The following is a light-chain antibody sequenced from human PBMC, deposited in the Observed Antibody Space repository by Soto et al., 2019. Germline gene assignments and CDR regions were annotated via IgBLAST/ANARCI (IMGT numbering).Light chain of an antibody. CDR3: SSYTSSSTRV. CDR1: SSDVGGYNY. CDR2: DVS. Sequence: QSALTQPASVSGSPGQSITISCTGTSSDVGGYNYVSWYQQHPGKAPKLMIYDVSNRPSGVSKRCSGSKSGNTASLTISGLQAEDEADYYCSSYTSSSTRVFGTGTKLTVL. V-gene: IGLV2-14*01. J-gene: IGLJ1*01.